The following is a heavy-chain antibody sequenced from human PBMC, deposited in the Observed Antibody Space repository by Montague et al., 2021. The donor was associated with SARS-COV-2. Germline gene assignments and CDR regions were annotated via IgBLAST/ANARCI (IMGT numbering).Heavy chain of an antibody. CDR3: ARGVGITIFGDLSLEGDYYYGMDV. Sequence: SLRLSCAASGFTFRSHWMHWVRQVPEKGLVWVSRIDNDGSSTNYVDSVKGRFTISRDNAKNTLDLQMNSLRVEDTAVYYCARGVGITIFGDLSLEGDYYYGMDVWGQGTAVTVSS. V-gene: IGHV3-74*01. D-gene: IGHD3-3*01. CDR1: GFTFRSHW. J-gene: IGHJ6*02. CDR2: IDNDGSST.